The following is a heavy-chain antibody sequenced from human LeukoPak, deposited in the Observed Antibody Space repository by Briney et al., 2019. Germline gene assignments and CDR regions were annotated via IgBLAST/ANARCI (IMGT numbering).Heavy chain of an antibody. CDR3: ARGAVESSGWFFDY. V-gene: IGHV4-61*02. Sequence: SQTLSLTCTVSGGSISSGSYYWSWIRQPAGRGLEWIGRIYTSGSTNYNPSLKRRATISVDTSKNQFSLKLSSVTAADTGVYYCARGAVESSGWFFDYWGQGTLVTVSS. D-gene: IGHD6-19*01. CDR2: IYTSGST. CDR1: GGSISSGSYY. J-gene: IGHJ4*02.